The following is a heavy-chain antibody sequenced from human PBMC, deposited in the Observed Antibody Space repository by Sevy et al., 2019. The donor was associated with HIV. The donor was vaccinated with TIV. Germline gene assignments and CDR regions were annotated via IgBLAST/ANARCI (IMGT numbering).Heavy chain of an antibody. V-gene: IGHV3-23*01. CDR2: ISGSGGST. CDR1: GFTFSSYA. CDR3: AKNLVELLFGSSKGYYMDV. D-gene: IGHD1-7*01. Sequence: GGSLRLSCAASGFTFSSYAMSWVRQAPGKGLEWVSAISGSGGSTYYADSVKGRFTISRDNSKNTLYLQMNSLRAEDTAVYYCAKNLVELLFGSSKGYYMDVWGKGTTVTVSS. J-gene: IGHJ6*03.